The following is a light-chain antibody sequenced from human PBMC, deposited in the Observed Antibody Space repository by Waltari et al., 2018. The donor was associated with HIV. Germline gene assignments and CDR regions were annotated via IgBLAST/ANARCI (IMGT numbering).Light chain of an antibody. CDR3: SSYTSSSTLV. CDR1: SSDVGGYNY. Sequence: GQSITISCTGTSSDVGGYNYVSWYQQYPGKAPKLMIYEVSNRPSGVSNRFSGSKSGNTASLTISGLQAEDEADYYCSSYTSSSTLVFGGGSKLTVL. V-gene: IGLV2-14*01. J-gene: IGLJ2*01. CDR2: EVS.